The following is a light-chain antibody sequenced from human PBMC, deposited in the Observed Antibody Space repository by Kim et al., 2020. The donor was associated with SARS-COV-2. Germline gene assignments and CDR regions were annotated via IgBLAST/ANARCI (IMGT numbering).Light chain of an antibody. CDR2: SNN. Sequence: QSVLTQSPSASGTPGQRVTISCSGSNFNIGRNSVNWYQQLPGTAPKLLIYSNNQRPLGVPDRFSAFKSGTSASLAISGLQSEDEADYYCAAWDDSLNGYAFATGTKVTVL. CDR3: AAWDDSLNGYA. CDR1: NFNIGRNS. J-gene: IGLJ1*01. V-gene: IGLV1-44*01.